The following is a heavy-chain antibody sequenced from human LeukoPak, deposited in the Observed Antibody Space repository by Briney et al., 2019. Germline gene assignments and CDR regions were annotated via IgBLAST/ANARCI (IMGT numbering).Heavy chain of an antibody. CDR1: DDSISSYY. V-gene: IGHV4-59*04. CDR3: ARRRAGALDY. CDR2: IYHSGST. J-gene: IGHJ4*02. D-gene: IGHD3-10*01. Sequence: SETLSLTCTVSDDSISSYYWIWIRQPPGKGLEWIGYIYHSGSTYYNPSLKSRVTISVDRSKNQFSLKLSSVTAADTAVYYCARRRAGALDYRGQGTLVTVSS.